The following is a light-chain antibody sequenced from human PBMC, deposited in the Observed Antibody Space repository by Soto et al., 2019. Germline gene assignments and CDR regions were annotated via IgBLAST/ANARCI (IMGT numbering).Light chain of an antibody. V-gene: IGLV2-23*01. CDR3: CSYAGSRTYV. Sequence: QSALTQPASVSGSPGQSITISCTGTSSDVGSYNLVSWYQQHPGKAPKLMIYEGSKRPSGVSNRFSGSKSGNTASLTISRLQAEDEADYYCCSYAGSRTYVFGTGTRSPS. CDR1: SSDVGSYNL. CDR2: EGS. J-gene: IGLJ1*01.